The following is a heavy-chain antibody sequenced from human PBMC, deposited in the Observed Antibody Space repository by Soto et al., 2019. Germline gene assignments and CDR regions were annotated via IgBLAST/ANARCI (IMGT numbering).Heavy chain of an antibody. CDR3: ARDMRPLIVVVTAIFDY. Sequence: GESLKISCAASGFTFSSYAMHWVRQAPGKGLEWVAVISYDGSNKYYADSVKGRFTISRDNSKNTLYLQMNSLRAEDTAVYYCARDMRPLIVVVTAIFDYWGQGTLVTVSS. CDR2: ISYDGSNK. V-gene: IGHV3-30*04. D-gene: IGHD2-21*02. CDR1: GFTFSSYA. J-gene: IGHJ4*02.